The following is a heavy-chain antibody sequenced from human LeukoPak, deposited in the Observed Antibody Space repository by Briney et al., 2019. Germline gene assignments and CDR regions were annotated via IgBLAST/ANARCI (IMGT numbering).Heavy chain of an antibody. D-gene: IGHD1-26*01. CDR3: ARAGVPLTTLAARPSPP. V-gene: IGHV4-4*07. Sequence: SETLSLTCTVSGGSMRNSYWSWIRQPAGKGLEWVGRIFTTGSTNYNPSLKSRVTMSIDTSKNQFSLKMTSVTAADTAVYYCARAGVPLTTLAARPSPPGGRGTLVTVSS. CDR2: IFTTGST. J-gene: IGHJ1*01. CDR1: GGSMRNSY.